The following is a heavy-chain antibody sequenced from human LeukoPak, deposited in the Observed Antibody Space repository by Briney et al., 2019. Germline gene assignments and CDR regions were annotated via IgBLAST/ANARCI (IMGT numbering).Heavy chain of an antibody. J-gene: IGHJ4*02. CDR2: ISWNSGSI. CDR1: GFTVNSNY. CDR3: AKESSGWYYFDY. Sequence: GGSLRLSCAASGFTVNSNYLSWVRQAPGKGLEWVSGISWNSGSIGYADSVKGRFTISRDNAKNSLYLQMNSLRAEDTALYYCAKESSGWYYFDYWGQGTLVTVSS. D-gene: IGHD6-19*01. V-gene: IGHV3-9*01.